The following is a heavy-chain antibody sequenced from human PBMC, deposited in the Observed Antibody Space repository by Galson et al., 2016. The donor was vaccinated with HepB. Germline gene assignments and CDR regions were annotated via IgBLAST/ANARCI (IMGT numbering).Heavy chain of an antibody. Sequence: SLRLSCAASGFPFSNYWMHWVRQAPEKGLVWVSRIKSDGTYTSYADSVKGRFTISRDNAKNTLYLQMNSLRDEDTAVYFCVRRPHCSRATCYVDPYYYGMDVWGQGTTVTVSS. CDR2: IKSDGTYT. V-gene: IGHV3-74*01. D-gene: IGHD2-2*01. CDR3: VRRPHCSRATCYVDPYYYGMDV. J-gene: IGHJ6*02. CDR1: GFPFSNYW.